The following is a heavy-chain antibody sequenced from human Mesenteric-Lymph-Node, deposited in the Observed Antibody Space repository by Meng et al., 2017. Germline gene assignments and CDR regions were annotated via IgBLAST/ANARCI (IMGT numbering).Heavy chain of an antibody. CDR3: ARDEGGSYSYRTTPYKDHDAFDI. D-gene: IGHD1-26*01. CDR1: GYTFTGYY. Sequence: ASVKVSCKASGYTFTGYYMHWVRQAPGQGLEWMGRINPNSGGTNYAQKFQGRVTMTRDTSISTAYMELSRLRSEDTAVYYCARDEGGSYSYRTTPYKDHDAFDIWGQGTRVTCSS. J-gene: IGHJ3*02. V-gene: IGHV1-2*06. CDR2: INPNSGGT.